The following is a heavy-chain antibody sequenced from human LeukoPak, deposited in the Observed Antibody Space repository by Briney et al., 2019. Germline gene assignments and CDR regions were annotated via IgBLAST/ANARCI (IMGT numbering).Heavy chain of an antibody. D-gene: IGHD3-22*01. CDR2: ITGSGQTK. CDR3: AKESLVVIESYFDN. J-gene: IGHJ4*02. V-gene: IGHV3-23*01. CDR1: GFSFSDYA. Sequence: PGGSLRLSCLVSGFSFSDYATSWVRRAPGKGLEWVSAITGSGQTKYYTDSVKGRFTMSRDNSKNTLYLQMNSLRDEDTAEYFCAKESLVVIESYFDNWGQGTLVLVSS.